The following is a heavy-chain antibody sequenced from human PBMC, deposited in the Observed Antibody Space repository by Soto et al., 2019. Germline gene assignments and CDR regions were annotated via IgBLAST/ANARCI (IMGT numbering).Heavy chain of an antibody. Sequence: EVQLLESGGGLVQPGGSLRLSCAASGFTFSSYAMSWVRQAPGKGLEWVSAISGSGGSTYYADSVKGRFTISRDNSKNKMYMQMTSVRAEDTGVYYCATRVPAAAYWGQGTLVTVSS. CDR3: ATRVPAAAY. D-gene: IGHD2-2*01. CDR2: ISGSGGST. CDR1: GFTFSSYA. J-gene: IGHJ4*02. V-gene: IGHV3-23*01.